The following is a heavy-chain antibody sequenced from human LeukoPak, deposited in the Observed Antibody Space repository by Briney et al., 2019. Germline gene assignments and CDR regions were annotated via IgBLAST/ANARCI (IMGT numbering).Heavy chain of an antibody. J-gene: IGHJ6*03. CDR2: IKQDGSEK. V-gene: IGHV3-7*01. CDR3: AIKHPAYYYYMDV. D-gene: IGHD1-14*01. CDR1: GFTFSSYW. Sequence: PGGSLRLSCAASGFTFSSYWMSWVRQAPGKGREWVANIKQDGSEKYYVDSVKGRFTISRDNAKNSLYLQMNSLRAEDTAVYYSAIKHPAYYYYMDVWGKGTTVIVSS.